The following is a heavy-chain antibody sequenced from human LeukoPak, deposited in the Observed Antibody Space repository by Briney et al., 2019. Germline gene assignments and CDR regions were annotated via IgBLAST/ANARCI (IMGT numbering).Heavy chain of an antibody. CDR2: IYHSGST. CDR1: GGSISSGGYS. CDR3: ASSPGYCSGGSCYSHWYFDL. D-gene: IGHD2-15*01. Sequence: SETLSLTCAVSGGSISSGGYSWSWIRQPPGEGLEWIGYIYHSGSTYYNPSLKSRVTISVDRSKNQFSLKLSSVTAADTAVYYCASSPGYCSGGSCYSHWYFDLWGRGTLVTVPS. J-gene: IGHJ2*01. V-gene: IGHV4-30-2*01.